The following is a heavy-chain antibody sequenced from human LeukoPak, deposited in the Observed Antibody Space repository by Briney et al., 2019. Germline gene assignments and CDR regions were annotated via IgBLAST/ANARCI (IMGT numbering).Heavy chain of an antibody. CDR2: ISACNGNT. J-gene: IGHJ5*02. Sequence: ASVKVSCKASGYTFTSYGISWVRQAPGQGLEWMGWISACNGNTNYAQKLQGRVTMTTDTSTSTAYMELRGLRSDDTAVYYCARVLVTIFGVAFGWFDPWGQGTLVTVSS. CDR3: ARVLVTIFGVAFGWFDP. CDR1: GYTFTSYG. V-gene: IGHV1-18*01. D-gene: IGHD3-3*01.